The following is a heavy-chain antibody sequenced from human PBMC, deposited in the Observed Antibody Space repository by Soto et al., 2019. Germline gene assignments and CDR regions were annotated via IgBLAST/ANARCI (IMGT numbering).Heavy chain of an antibody. CDR1: GFTFSSYG. CDR3: AKDRRFLAAAEIDY. Sequence: GGSLRLSCAASGFTFSSYGMHWVRQAPGKGLEWVAVISYDGSNKYYADSVKGRFTISRDNSKNTLYLQMNSLRAEDTAVYYCAKDRRFLAAAEIDYWGQGTLVTVSS. J-gene: IGHJ4*02. CDR2: ISYDGSNK. D-gene: IGHD6-13*01. V-gene: IGHV3-30*18.